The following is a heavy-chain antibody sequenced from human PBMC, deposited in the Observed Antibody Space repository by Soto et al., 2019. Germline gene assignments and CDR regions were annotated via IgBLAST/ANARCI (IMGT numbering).Heavy chain of an antibody. CDR3: ARGPYGDYVRYNWFDP. CDR1: GGSISSGDYY. V-gene: IGHV4-30-4*02. CDR2: IYYSGST. Sequence: PPDSLSLTSTVSGGSISSGDYYWSWIGQPPGKGLEWIGYIYYSGSTYYNPSLKSRVTISVDTSKNQFSLKLSSVTAADTAVYYCARGPYGDYVRYNWFDPWGQGTLVTVSS. D-gene: IGHD4-17*01. J-gene: IGHJ5*02.